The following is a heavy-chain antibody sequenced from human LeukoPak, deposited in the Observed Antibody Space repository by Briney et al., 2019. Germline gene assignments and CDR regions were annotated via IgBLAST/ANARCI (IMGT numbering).Heavy chain of an antibody. CDR1: GYTFNSYY. V-gene: IGHV1-46*02. CDR2: INPSGGST. Sequence: VASVKVSCKASGYTFNSYYMYWVRQAPGEGLEWMGIINPSGGSTTYAQKLQGRVTMTSDTSTSTVHMEMNSLRSEDTAVYYCARASPRGLAAYYYYHIDVWGKGTTVTVSS. CDR3: ARASPRGLAAYYYYHIDV. D-gene: IGHD3-10*01. J-gene: IGHJ6*03.